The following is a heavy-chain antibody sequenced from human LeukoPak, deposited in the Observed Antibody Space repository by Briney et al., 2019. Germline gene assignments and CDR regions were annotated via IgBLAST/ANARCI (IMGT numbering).Heavy chain of an antibody. V-gene: IGHV1-2*02. J-gene: IGHJ4*02. CDR2: INPNSGGT. CDR3: ARGQGYSGSYYYFDY. CDR1: GYTLTGYY. D-gene: IGHD1-26*01. Sequence: GASVKVSCKASGYTLTGYYMHWVRQAPGQGLEWMGWINPNSGGTNYAQKFQGRVTMTRDTSISTAYMELSRLRSDDTAVYYCARGQGYSGSYYYFDYWGQGTLVTVSS.